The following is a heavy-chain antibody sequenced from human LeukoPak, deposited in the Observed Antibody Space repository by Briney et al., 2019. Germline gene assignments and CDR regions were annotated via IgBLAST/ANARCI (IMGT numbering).Heavy chain of an antibody. J-gene: IGHJ4*02. Sequence: GESLKISCKGSGYIFTSYWIGWVRQMPGKGLEWMGIIYPSDSDARYSPSFQGQVTISVDKSISTAYLQWSSLKASDTAMYYCARHLGELPNDYWGQGTLVTVPS. V-gene: IGHV5-51*01. CDR2: IYPSDSDA. CDR1: GYIFTSYW. CDR3: ARHLGELPNDY. D-gene: IGHD1-7*01.